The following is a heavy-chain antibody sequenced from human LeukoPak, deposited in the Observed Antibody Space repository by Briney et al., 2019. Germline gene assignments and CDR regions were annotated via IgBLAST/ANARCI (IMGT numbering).Heavy chain of an antibody. CDR2: INHSGST. V-gene: IGHV4-34*01. CDR1: GGSFSGYY. D-gene: IGHD6-6*01. J-gene: IGHJ6*03. Sequence: SETLSLTCAVYGGSFSGYYWSWIRQPPGKGLEWIGEINHSGSTNYNPSLKSRVTISVDTSKNQFSLKLSSVTAADTAVYYCARGGGSSSSVDYYYYYMDVWGKGTTVTVSS. CDR3: ARGGGSSSSVDYYYYYMDV.